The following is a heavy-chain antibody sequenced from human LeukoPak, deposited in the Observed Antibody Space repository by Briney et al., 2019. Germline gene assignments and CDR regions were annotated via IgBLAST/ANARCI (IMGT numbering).Heavy chain of an antibody. V-gene: IGHV1-8*03. D-gene: IGHD3-10*01. Sequence: ASVKVSCKASGYTFTSYDINWVRQATGQGLEWMGWMNPNSGNTGYAQKFQGRVTITRNTSISTAYMELSSLRSEDTAVYYCARTYNYGSGSFGYYYYYMDVWGKGTTVTISS. CDR2: MNPNSGNT. CDR1: GYTFTSYD. CDR3: ARTYNYGSGSFGYYYYYMDV. J-gene: IGHJ6*03.